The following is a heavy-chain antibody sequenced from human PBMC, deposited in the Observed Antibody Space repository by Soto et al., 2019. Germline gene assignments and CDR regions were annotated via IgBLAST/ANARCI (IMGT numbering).Heavy chain of an antibody. CDR1: GGTFSSYA. Sequence: SVKVSCKASGGTFSSYAISWVRQAPGQGLEWMGGIIPIFGTANYAQKFQGRVTITADKSTSTAYMELSSLRSEDTAVYYCARGSPGPDFWRGYYKKHYYYDGMDVWGQGTTVTVSS. CDR3: ARGSPGPDFWRGYYKKHYYYDGMDV. J-gene: IGHJ6*02. V-gene: IGHV1-69*06. CDR2: IIPIFGTA. D-gene: IGHD3-3*01.